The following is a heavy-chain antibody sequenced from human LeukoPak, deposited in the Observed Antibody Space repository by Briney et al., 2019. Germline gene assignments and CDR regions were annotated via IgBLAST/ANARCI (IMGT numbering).Heavy chain of an antibody. CDR2: ISGSGGST. D-gene: IGHD1-7*01. CDR1: GFTFSSYA. CDR3: ANWGNYALIPHFDY. J-gene: IGHJ4*02. V-gene: IGHV3-23*01. Sequence: PGGSLRLSCAASGFTFSSYAMSWVRQAPGKGLEWVSAISGSGGSTYYADSVKGRFTISRDNSKNTLYLQMNSLRAEDTAVYYCANWGNYALIPHFDYWGQGTLVTVSS.